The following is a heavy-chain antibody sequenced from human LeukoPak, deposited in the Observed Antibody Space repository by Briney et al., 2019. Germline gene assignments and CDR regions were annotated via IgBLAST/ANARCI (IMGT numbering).Heavy chain of an antibody. J-gene: IGHJ4*02. D-gene: IGHD3-22*01. Sequence: SETLSLTCAVSGGSISSGGYSWSWIRQPPGKGLEWIGYIYHSGSTNYNPSLKSRVTISVDTSKNQFSLKLSSVTAADTAVYYCARDLDSSGFYDGVHSWGQGTLVTVSS. CDR1: GGSISSGGYS. CDR3: ARDLDSSGFYDGVHS. CDR2: IYHSGST. V-gene: IGHV4-30-2*01.